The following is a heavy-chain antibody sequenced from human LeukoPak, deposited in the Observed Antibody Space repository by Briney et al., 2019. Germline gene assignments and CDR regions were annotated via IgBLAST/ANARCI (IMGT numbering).Heavy chain of an antibody. CDR2: ISYDGSNK. J-gene: IGHJ6*02. CDR3: ARDVVVGYSGYDDPGEGYGMDV. Sequence: GGSLRLSCAASGFTFSSYAMHWVRQAPGKGLEWVAVISYDGSNKYYADSVKGRFTISRDNSKNTLYLQMNSLRAEDTAVYYCARDVVVGYSGYDDPGEGYGMDVWGQGTTVTVSS. CDR1: GFTFSSYA. V-gene: IGHV3-30-3*01. D-gene: IGHD5-12*01.